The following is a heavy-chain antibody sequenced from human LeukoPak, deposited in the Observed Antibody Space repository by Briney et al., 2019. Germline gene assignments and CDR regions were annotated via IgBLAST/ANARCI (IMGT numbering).Heavy chain of an antibody. D-gene: IGHD1-26*01. CDR2: INPNSGGT. V-gene: IGHV1-2*02. CDR1: GYTFTGYY. CDR3: AAEWEPAVGWLDP. J-gene: IGHJ5*02. Sequence: GASVKVSCKASGYTFTGYYMHWVRQAPGQGLEWMGWINPNSGGTNYAQKFQGRVTMTRDTSISTAYMELSRLRSDDTAVYYCAAEWEPAVGWLDPWGQGTLVTVSS.